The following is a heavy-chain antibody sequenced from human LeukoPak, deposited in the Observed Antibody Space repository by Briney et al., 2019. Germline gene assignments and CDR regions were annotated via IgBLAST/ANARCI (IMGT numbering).Heavy chain of an antibody. CDR1: GFTFSGYA. Sequence: PGGSLRLSCAASGFTFSGYAMSWVCQAPGKGLEWVSTISASGDNTYYADSVKGRFTISRDNSKKKLYLQMNSLRAEDTAVYYCAKGYYGSGTYGWFDPWGQGTLVTVSS. CDR2: ISASGDNT. D-gene: IGHD3-10*01. J-gene: IGHJ5*02. V-gene: IGHV3-23*01. CDR3: AKGYYGSGTYGWFDP.